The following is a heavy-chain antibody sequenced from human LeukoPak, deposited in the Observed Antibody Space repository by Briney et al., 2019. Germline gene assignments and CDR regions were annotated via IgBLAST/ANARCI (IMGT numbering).Heavy chain of an antibody. Sequence: KAGGSLRLSCAASGFDFSAYSMHWVRQVPGKGLEWVSPITSTIDIYYGDSVKGRFTISRDNARNSLYLQMNSLRVEDTAVYYCTRYIADSSGSPSPSAFNIWGQGTMVTVSS. CDR1: GFDFSAYS. J-gene: IGHJ3*02. CDR3: TRYIADSSGSPSPSAFNI. D-gene: IGHD3-22*01. CDR2: ITSTIDI. V-gene: IGHV3-69-1*01.